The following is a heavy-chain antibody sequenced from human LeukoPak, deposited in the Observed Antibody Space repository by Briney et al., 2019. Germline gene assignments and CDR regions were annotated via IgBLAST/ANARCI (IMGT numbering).Heavy chain of an antibody. CDR1: GGTFSSYA. CDR3: ARADNYDILSGYYSFDY. D-gene: IGHD3-9*01. V-gene: IGHV1-69*05. J-gene: IGHJ4*02. Sequence: GSSVKVSCKASGGTFSSYAISWVRQAPGQGLERMGGIIPIFGTANYAQKFQGRVTITTDESTSTAYMELSSLRSEDTAVYYCARADNYDILSGYYSFDYWGQGTLVTVSS. CDR2: IIPIFGTA.